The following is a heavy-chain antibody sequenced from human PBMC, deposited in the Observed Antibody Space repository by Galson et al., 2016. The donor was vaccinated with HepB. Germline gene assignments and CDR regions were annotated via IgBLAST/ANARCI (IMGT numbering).Heavy chain of an antibody. V-gene: IGHV4-34*01. D-gene: IGHD4-17*01. CDR1: GGSLSGYY. J-gene: IGHJ6*02. CDR3: AKTVTTISPHDSNDLDV. CDR2: VNYVGRA. Sequence: SETLSLTCGVFGGSLSGYYWSWVRQPPGMGLEWIGEVNYVGRANYNPSLRSRVTISVDLSNNHFSLNLNSLSAADTAVYYCAKTVTTISPHDSNDLDVWGQGMTVIVSS.